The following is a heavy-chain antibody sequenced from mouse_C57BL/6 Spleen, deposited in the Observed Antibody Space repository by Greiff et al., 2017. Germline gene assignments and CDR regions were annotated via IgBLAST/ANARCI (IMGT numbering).Heavy chain of an antibody. D-gene: IGHD2-4*01. V-gene: IGHV7-3*01. CDR2: IRNKANGYTT. Sequence: EVMLVESGGGLVQPGGSLSLSCAASGFTFTDYYMSWVRQPPGKALEWLGFIRNKANGYTTEYSSSVKGRFTISRDNSQSILYLQMNALRAEDSATYYCARLDYYDYGDWYFDVWGTGTTVTVSS. CDR3: ARLDYYDYGDWYFDV. CDR1: GFTFTDYY. J-gene: IGHJ1*03.